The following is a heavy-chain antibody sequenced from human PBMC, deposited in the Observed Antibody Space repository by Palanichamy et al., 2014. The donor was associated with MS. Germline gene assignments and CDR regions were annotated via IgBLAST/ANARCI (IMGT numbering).Heavy chain of an antibody. CDR2: IYYSGST. D-gene: IGHD6-13*01. CDR1: GGSISSGDYY. CDR3: ARVTSGYSSSHLYYFDY. Sequence: QVQLQESGPGLVKPSQTPSLTCTVSGGSISSGDYYWSWIRQPPGKGLEWIGYIYYSGSTYYNPSLKSRVTISVDTSKNQFSLKLSSVTAADTAVYYCARVTSGYSSSHLYYFDYWGQGTLVTVSS. J-gene: IGHJ4*02. V-gene: IGHV4-30-4*01.